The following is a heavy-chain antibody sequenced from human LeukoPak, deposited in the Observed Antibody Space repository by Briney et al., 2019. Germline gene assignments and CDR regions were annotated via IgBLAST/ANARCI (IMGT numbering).Heavy chain of an antibody. Sequence: SETLSLTCTVSGGSISSSSCYWGWIRQPPGKGLEWIGRIYYSGITFYNPSLKSRVTISVDTSKNQFSLKLSSVTAADTAVYYCARMKTAAAGARGFDYWGQGTLVTVSS. CDR1: GGSISSSSCY. CDR2: IYYSGIT. CDR3: ARMKTAAAGARGFDY. V-gene: IGHV4-39*01. D-gene: IGHD6-13*01. J-gene: IGHJ4*02.